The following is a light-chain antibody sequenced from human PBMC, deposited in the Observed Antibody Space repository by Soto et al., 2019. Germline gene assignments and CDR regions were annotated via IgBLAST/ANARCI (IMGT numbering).Light chain of an antibody. CDR2: GAS. V-gene: IGKV3-15*01. CDR1: QNLRSS. Sequence: VMTQSPATLSVSPGERATLSCRASQNLRSSLAWYQQKPGQAPRLLIYGASTRATGIPARFSGSGSGTEFTLTISSLQSEDFAVYFSTQYNMWLQTFGHGTKV. J-gene: IGKJ1*01. CDR3: TQYNMWLQT.